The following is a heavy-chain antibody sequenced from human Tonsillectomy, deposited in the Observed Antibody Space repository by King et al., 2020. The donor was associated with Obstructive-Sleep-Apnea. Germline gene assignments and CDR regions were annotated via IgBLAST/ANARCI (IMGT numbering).Heavy chain of an antibody. Sequence: VQLVESGGGLVKPGGSLRLSCAASGFTFSSYSMNLVRHASVEGLEWVASISSWSTYINYADSVKGRVTISSDNAKNSLYLQMNSLRAEDTAVYYCARVYIAAAGHTLDYWGQGTLVTVSS. J-gene: IGHJ4*02. CDR3: ARVYIAAAGHTLDY. CDR2: ISSWSTYI. D-gene: IGHD6-13*01. V-gene: IGHV3-21*01. CDR1: GFTFSSYS.